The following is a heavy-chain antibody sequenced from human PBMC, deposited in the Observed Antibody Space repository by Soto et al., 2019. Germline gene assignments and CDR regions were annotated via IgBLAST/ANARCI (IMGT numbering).Heavy chain of an antibody. CDR1: GFTFSSYS. J-gene: IGHJ6*02. D-gene: IGHD4-17*01. CDR2: ISSSSSYI. CDR3: GRDAYGDLLPFFYYYYYGMDV. V-gene: IGHV3-21*01. Sequence: EVQLVESGGGLVKPGGSLRLSCAASGFTFSSYSMNWVRQAPGKGLEWVSSISSSSSYIYYADSVKGRFTISRDNAKNSLYLQMNSMRGEDAAVYYCGRDAYGDLLPFFYYYYYGMDVWGQGTTITVSS.